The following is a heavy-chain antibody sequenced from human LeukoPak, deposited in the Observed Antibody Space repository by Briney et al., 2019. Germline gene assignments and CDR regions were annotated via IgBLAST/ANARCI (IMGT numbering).Heavy chain of an antibody. D-gene: IGHD1-26*01. J-gene: IGHJ4*02. CDR1: GFTFDDYA. CDR3: AKDLGATTGGY. Sequence: GGSLRLSCAASGFTFDDYAMHWVRQAPGKGLEWVSLISWDGGSTYYADSEKGQFTISRDNSKNSLYLQMNSLRAEDTALYYCAKDLGATTGGYWGQGTLVTVSS. CDR2: ISWDGGST. V-gene: IGHV3-43D*04.